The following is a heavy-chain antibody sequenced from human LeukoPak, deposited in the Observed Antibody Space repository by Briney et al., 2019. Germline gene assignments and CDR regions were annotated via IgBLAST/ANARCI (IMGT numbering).Heavy chain of an antibody. V-gene: IGHV1-69*13. J-gene: IGHJ6*04. Sequence: GASVKVSCKSCGCTFIRYAISWVRQPASRGVEWMGGIIPIFGTANYAQKFQGRVTITADEATSTAYMELSNLRSEDTAVYYCARAPIPYYYGSGSPGYYYYYYGMDVWGKGTTVTVSS. D-gene: IGHD3-10*01. CDR1: GCTFIRYA. CDR3: ARAPIPYYYGSGSPGYYYYYYGMDV. CDR2: IIPIFGTA.